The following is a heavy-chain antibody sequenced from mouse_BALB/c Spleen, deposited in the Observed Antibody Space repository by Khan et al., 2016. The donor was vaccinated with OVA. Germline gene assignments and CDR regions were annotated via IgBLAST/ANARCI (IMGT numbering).Heavy chain of an antibody. V-gene: IGHV14-3*02. J-gene: IGHJ2*01. CDR2: IDPANGNT. Sequence: VQLQQSGAEFVKPGASVKLSCTASGFNIQDTYMHWVKQRPEQGLEWIGRIDPANGNTKYDPKFQGKATITSDKSSNTAYLQLSSLTSEDTAVFYSATYFHGSSRYFDYWGQGTTLTVSS. CDR1: GFNIQDTY. D-gene: IGHD1-1*01. CDR3: ATYFHGSSRYFDY.